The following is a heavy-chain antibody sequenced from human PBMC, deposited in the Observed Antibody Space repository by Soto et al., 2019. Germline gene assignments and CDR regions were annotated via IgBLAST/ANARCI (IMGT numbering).Heavy chain of an antibody. V-gene: IGHV4-34*01. CDR3: ARGGLTTVPPLT. D-gene: IGHD4-17*01. Sequence: QMQLQQWGAGLLKPSETLSLTCAVYGGSFSGYYYYWIRQPRGKGLEWIGEINRSGSTNYNPSLKSRVTISVDTSKNQFSLTLSSVTAADTAIYYCARGGLTTVPPLTWGQGTLVTVSS. CDR2: INRSGST. J-gene: IGHJ4*02. CDR1: GGSFSGYY.